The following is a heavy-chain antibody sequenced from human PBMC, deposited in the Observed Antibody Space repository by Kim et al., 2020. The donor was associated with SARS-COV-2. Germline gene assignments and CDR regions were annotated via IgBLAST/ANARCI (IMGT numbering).Heavy chain of an antibody. D-gene: IGHD6-19*01. CDR3: AGGTGWLVDY. CDR2: IKQDGSEK. V-gene: IGHV3-7*01. J-gene: IGHJ4*02. Sequence: GGSLRLSCAASGLTFSNYWMNWVRQAPGKGLEWVANIKQDGSEKNYVDSVKGRLTISRDNAKNSLYLQMNSLRVEDTAVYYCAGGTGWLVDYWGQGTLVTVSS. CDR1: GLTFSNYW.